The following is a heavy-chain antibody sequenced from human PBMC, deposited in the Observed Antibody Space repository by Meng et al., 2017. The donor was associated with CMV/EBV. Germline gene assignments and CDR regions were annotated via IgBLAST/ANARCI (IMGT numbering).Heavy chain of an antibody. CDR2: IYSEGTT. V-gene: IGHV3-53*01. J-gene: IGHJ4*02. CDR1: GFTVSNNY. CDR3: ARDGNYHGV. D-gene: IGHD1-7*01. Sequence: QLVGFGGGLIQPGGSLRLSCAASGFTVSNNYMRWFRQAPGKGLEWVSLIYSEGTTDYADSVKGRFTISRDNSKNTLYLQMNSLRAEDTAVYYCARDGNYHGVWGQGTLVTVSS.